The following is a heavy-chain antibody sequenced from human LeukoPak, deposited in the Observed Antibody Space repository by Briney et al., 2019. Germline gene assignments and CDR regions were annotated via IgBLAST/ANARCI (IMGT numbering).Heavy chain of an antibody. CDR2: IRYDGSNK. J-gene: IGHJ5*02. CDR3: AKESGYRSSTSCPNL. D-gene: IGHD2-2*01. Sequence: GGSLRLSCAASGFTFSSYGMHWVRQAPGKGLEWVAFIRYDGSNKYYADSVKGRFTISRDNSKNTLYLQMNSLRAEDTAVYYCAKESGYRSSTSCPNLWRQGTLVTVSS. CDR1: GFTFSSYG. V-gene: IGHV3-30*02.